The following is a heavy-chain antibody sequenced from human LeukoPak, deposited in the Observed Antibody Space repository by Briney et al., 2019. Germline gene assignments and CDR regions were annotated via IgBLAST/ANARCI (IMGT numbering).Heavy chain of an antibody. CDR3: ARGQGIAAAGVYFDY. J-gene: IGHJ4*02. V-gene: IGHV4-34*01. Sequence: SETLSLTCAVYGGSFSGYYWSWIRQPPGKGLEWIGEINHSGSTNYNPSLKSRVTISVDTSKDQFSLKLSSVTAADTAVYYCARGQGIAAAGVYFDYWGQGTLVTVSS. CDR2: INHSGST. CDR1: GGSFSGYY. D-gene: IGHD6-13*01.